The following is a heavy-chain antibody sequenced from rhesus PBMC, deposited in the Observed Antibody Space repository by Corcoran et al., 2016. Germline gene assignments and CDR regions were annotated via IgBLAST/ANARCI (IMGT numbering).Heavy chain of an antibody. Sequence: QVQLQESGPGVVKPSETLSLTCAVSGYSISSGYDWSWIRQPPGKGLEWIGYIYCSSGSTNYNPSLKNRVTISKDTSKNQFSLKLSSVTAADTAVYYCARGGYGSWNLRYWGQGVLVTVSS. CDR3: ARGGYGSWNLRY. CDR2: IYCSSGST. V-gene: IGHV4-76*01. CDR1: GYSISSGYD. D-gene: IGHD6-25*01. J-gene: IGHJ4*01.